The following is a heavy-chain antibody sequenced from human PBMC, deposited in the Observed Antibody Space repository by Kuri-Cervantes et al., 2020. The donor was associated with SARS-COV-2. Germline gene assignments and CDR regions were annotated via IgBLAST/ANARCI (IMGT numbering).Heavy chain of an antibody. CDR2: IYHSGST. Sequence: SETLSLTCTVSGYSISSGYYWGWIRQPPGKGLEWIGSIYHSGSTYYNPSLKSRVTISVGTSKNQFSLKLSSVTAADTAVYYCARDKFEMATIPDAFDIWGQGTMVTVSS. D-gene: IGHD5-24*01. CDR3: ARDKFEMATIPDAFDI. V-gene: IGHV4-38-2*02. CDR1: GYSISSGYY. J-gene: IGHJ3*02.